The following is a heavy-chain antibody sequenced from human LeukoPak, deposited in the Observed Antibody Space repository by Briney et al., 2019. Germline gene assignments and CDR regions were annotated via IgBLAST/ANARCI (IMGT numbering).Heavy chain of an antibody. CDR3: AGGSGSYSWFDP. D-gene: IGHD3-10*01. CDR1: GGSISSYY. CDR2: IYYSGST. J-gene: IGHJ5*02. V-gene: IGHV4-59*01. Sequence: SETLSLTCTVSGGSISSYYWSWIRQPPGNGLEWIGYIYYSGSTNYNPSLKSRVTISVDTSKNQFSLKLSSVTAADTAVYYCAGGSGSYSWFDPWGQGTLVTVSS.